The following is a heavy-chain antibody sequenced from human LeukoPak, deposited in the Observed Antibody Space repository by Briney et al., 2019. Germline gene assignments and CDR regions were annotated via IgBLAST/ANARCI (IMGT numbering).Heavy chain of an antibody. CDR3: ARDRTYTWTFDY. CDR1: GFIFSTHG. J-gene: IGHJ4*02. Sequence: PGGSLRLSCAASGFIFSTHGMHWVRQAPGKGLEWVAVISYDGSDKYFADSVEGRFTISRDDSKNMMYLQMNSLRAEDTAVYYCARDRTYTWTFDYWGQGTLVTVSS. D-gene: IGHD1-1*01. CDR2: ISYDGSDK. V-gene: IGHV3-30*03.